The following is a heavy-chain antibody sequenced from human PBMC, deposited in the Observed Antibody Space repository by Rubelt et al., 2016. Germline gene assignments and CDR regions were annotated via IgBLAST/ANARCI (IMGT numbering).Heavy chain of an antibody. CDR1: GHSISSGYF. CDR3: ARGDIAAAGAPFDY. J-gene: IGHJ4*02. Sequence: QVQLQESGPGLVKASETLSLTCTVSGHSISSGYFWGWIRQSPGKGLEWIGEINHSGSTNYNPSLKSRVTISVDTSKNQFSLKLSSVTAADTAVYYCARGDIAAAGAPFDYWGQGTLVTVSS. CDR2: INHSGST. D-gene: IGHD6-13*01. V-gene: IGHV4-38-2*02.